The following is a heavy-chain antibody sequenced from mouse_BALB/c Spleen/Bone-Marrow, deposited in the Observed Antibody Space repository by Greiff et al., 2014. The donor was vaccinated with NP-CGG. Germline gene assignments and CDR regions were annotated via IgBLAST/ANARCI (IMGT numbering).Heavy chain of an antibody. Sequence: VQLQQSGAELVKPGASVKLSCTASGFNIKDTYMHWVKQRPEQGLGWIGRIDPASGNTKYDPKFQGKATITADTSSNTAYLQLSSLTSEDTAVYYCARWEYYAMDYWGQGTSVTVSS. CDR2: IDPASGNT. CDR3: ARWEYYAMDY. V-gene: IGHV14-3*02. J-gene: IGHJ4*01. CDR1: GFNIKDTY. D-gene: IGHD4-1*01.